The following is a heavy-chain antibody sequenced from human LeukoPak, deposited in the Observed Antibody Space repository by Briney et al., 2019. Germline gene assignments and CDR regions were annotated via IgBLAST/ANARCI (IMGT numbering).Heavy chain of an antibody. CDR1: GGSISSYY. CDR2: IYSSGSA. V-gene: IGHV4-4*07. Sequence: PSETLSLTCTVSGGSISSYYWNWIRQPAGKGLDWIGRIYSSGSANYNPSLESRVTMSVDTSKNQFSLRMTSVTAADTAVYYCARAVRGSSFYAVDYYYMDVWGKGTPVTVSS. D-gene: IGHD2-2*01. CDR3: ARAVRGSSFYAVDYYYMDV. J-gene: IGHJ6*03.